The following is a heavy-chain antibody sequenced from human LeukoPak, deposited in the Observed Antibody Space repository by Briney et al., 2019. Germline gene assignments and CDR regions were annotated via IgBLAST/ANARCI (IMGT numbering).Heavy chain of an antibody. CDR2: INSDGSST. CDR1: GFTFSSYW. V-gene: IGHV3-74*01. D-gene: IGHD5-12*01. Sequence: GGSLRLSCAASGFTFSSYWMHWVRQAPGKGLVWVSRINSDGSSTSYADSVKGRFTISRDNAKNTLYLQMNSLRAEDTAVYYCAPQSGYDWTYYFDYWGQGTLVTVSS. J-gene: IGHJ4*02. CDR3: APQSGYDWTYYFDY.